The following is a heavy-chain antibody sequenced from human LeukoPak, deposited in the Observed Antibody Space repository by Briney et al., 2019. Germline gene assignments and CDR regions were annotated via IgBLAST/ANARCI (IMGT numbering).Heavy chain of an antibody. CDR1: GFTFSSYN. V-gene: IGHV3-48*01. D-gene: IGHD5-18*01. J-gene: IGHJ4*02. CDR3: ARTRGYNYGYSDD. CDR2: ISGGSTVI. Sequence: GGPLRLSCAASGFTFSSYNMNWVRQAPGKGLEWVSYISGGSTVIDYADSVRGRFTISRDNAKNSLYLQMNSLRGEDTAVYYCARTRGYNYGYSDDWGQGTRVTVSS.